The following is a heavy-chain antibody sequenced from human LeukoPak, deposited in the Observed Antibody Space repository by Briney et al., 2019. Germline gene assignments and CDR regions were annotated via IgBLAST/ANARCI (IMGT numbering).Heavy chain of an antibody. D-gene: IGHD2-2*01. Sequence: PSETLSLTCTVSGDSISDYYWNWIRQPAGKGLEWIGRIYTSGSTNYNPSLKSRVTISVDTSKNQVSLKLSSVTAADTAVYYCARFQSSSSWDYYYGLDVWGQGTTVTVSS. CDR1: GDSISDYY. J-gene: IGHJ6*02. CDR3: ARFQSSSSWDYYYGLDV. V-gene: IGHV4-4*07. CDR2: IYTSGST.